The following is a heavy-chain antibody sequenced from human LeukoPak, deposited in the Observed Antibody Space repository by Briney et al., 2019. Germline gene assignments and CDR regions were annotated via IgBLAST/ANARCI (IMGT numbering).Heavy chain of an antibody. CDR2: IWYDGSNK. CDR1: GFTFGSYG. V-gene: IGHV3-33*01. J-gene: IGHJ4*02. D-gene: IGHD3-9*01. Sequence: GGSLRLSCAASGFTFGSYGMHWVRQAPGKGLEWVAVIWYDGSNKYYADSVKGRFTISRDSSKDTLYLQMNSLRAEDTAVYYCARARHGILTGYYLDYWGQGTLVTVSS. CDR3: ARARHGILTGYYLDY.